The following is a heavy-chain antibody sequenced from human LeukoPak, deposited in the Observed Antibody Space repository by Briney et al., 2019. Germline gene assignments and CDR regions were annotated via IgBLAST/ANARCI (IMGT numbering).Heavy chain of an antibody. CDR1: GFTFSSYS. Sequence: GGSLRLSCAASGFTFSSYSMNWVRQAPGKGLEWVSYISSSGSTIYYADSVKGRFTISRDNAKNSLYLQMNSLRAEDTAVYYCARGRKWELLPFDYWGQGTLVTVSS. CDR3: ARGRKWELLPFDY. V-gene: IGHV3-48*04. CDR2: ISSSGSTI. J-gene: IGHJ4*02. D-gene: IGHD1-26*01.